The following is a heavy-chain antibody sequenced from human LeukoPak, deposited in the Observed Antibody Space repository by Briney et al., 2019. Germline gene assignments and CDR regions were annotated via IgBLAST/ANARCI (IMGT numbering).Heavy chain of an antibody. CDR3: ARVGVVVPAARWFDP. D-gene: IGHD2-2*01. CDR1: GGSISSGDYY. V-gene: IGHV4-30-4*08. CDR2: IYYSGST. J-gene: IGHJ5*02. Sequence: SETLSLTCTVSGGSISSGDYYWSWIRQPPGKGLEWIGYIYYSGSTYYNPSLKSRATISVDTSKNQFSLKLSSVTAADTAVYYCARVGVVVPAARWFDPWGQGTLVTVSS.